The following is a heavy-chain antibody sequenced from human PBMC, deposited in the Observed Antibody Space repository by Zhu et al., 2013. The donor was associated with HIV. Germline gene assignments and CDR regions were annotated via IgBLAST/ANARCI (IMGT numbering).Heavy chain of an antibody. CDR3: VRRRNSYGSDY. V-gene: IGHV1-69*18. CDR2: LIPSSVTP. Sequence: QXQLVQSGAEVKKPGSSVKVSCRASGGAFSSYAVNWVRQAPGQGLEWIGNLIPSSVTPKYAQKFQGRVTITADESTSTAYMELSSLRSEDTAVYYCVRRRNSYGSDYWGQGTLVTVSS. CDR1: GGAFSSYA. J-gene: IGHJ4*02. D-gene: IGHD5-18*01.